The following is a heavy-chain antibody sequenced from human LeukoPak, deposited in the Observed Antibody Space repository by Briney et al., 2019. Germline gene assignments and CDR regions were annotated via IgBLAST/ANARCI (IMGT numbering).Heavy chain of an antibody. Sequence: GGSLRLSCAASGITFDDYAMHWVRQAPGKGLEWVSGISWNSGIMGYADSVKGRFTISRDNAKKSLYLQMNSLRTEDTALYYCAKASSTSGWYDGLGIWGQGTGVTVSS. D-gene: IGHD6-19*01. CDR1: GITFDDYA. V-gene: IGHV3-9*01. J-gene: IGHJ3*02. CDR2: ISWNSGIM. CDR3: AKASSTSGWYDGLGI.